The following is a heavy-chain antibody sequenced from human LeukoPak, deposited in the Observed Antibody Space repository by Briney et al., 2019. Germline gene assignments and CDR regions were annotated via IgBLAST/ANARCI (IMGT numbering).Heavy chain of an antibody. CDR2: ISANGAYT. CDR1: GFTFSSYA. Sequence: GGSLRLSCAASGFTFSSYAMTWVRQAPGKGLEGVSTISANGAYTHYADSVRGRFTISRDNSKNTLSLQMNSLRAEDTAVYYCAKDAGYSRGREFDYWGQGTLVTVSS. D-gene: IGHD6-19*01. J-gene: IGHJ4*02. V-gene: IGHV3-23*01. CDR3: AKDAGYSRGREFDY.